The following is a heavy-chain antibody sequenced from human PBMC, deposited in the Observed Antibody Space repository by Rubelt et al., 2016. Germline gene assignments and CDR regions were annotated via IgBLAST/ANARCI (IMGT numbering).Heavy chain of an antibody. CDR1: GASFSGYY. J-gene: IGHJ4*02. V-gene: IGHV4-34*01. Sequence: QVQLQQWGAGLLKPSETLSLTCAVYGASFSGYYWSWIRQPPGKGLEWIGDIHYSGSTNYSPSLKSRVTISGDTSKNRFDLKLTSVTAADTAVYYCVGANYFDYWGQGTLVTVSS. CDR2: IHYSGST. D-gene: IGHD3-16*01. CDR3: VGANYFDY.